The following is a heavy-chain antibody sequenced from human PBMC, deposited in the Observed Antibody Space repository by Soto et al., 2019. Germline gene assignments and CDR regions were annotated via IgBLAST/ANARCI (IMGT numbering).Heavy chain of an antibody. CDR1: GYTFTSYD. J-gene: IGHJ6*02. CDR3: ARGYCSGGSCYRPYYYYGMDV. D-gene: IGHD2-15*01. V-gene: IGHV1-8*01. Sequence: ASVKVSCKASGYTFTSYDINWVRQATGQGLEWMGWMNPNSGNTGYAQKFQGRVTMTRNTSISTAYMELSSLRSEDTAVYYCARGYCSGGSCYRPYYYYGMDVWGQGTTVTVSS. CDR2: MNPNSGNT.